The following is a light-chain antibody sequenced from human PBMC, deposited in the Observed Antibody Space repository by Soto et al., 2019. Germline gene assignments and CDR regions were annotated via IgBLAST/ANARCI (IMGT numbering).Light chain of an antibody. V-gene: IGKV3-15*01. J-gene: IGKJ1*01. Sequence: EIVMTQSPATLSVSPGERATLSCRASQSVSSNLAWYQQKPGQAPRLLIYGASTRATGIPARFSGSGSGTEFTITITSLQSEDFAVYYCQQYNYWPTFGQVTKVKIK. CDR1: QSVSSN. CDR3: QQYNYWPT. CDR2: GAS.